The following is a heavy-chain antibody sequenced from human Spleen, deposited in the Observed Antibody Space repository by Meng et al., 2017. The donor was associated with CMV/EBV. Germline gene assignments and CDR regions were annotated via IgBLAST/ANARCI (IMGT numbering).Heavy chain of an antibody. CDR3: ARELASITMVRGVIDY. Sequence: SLKISCTASGFTFDDYAMHWVRQAPRKGLEWVSGISWNNDNIGYADSVKGRFTISRDNAKNSLYLEMNSLRAEDMALYYCARELASITMVRGVIDYWGQGTLVTVSS. CDR2: ISWNNDNI. V-gene: IGHV3-9*03. D-gene: IGHD3-10*01. J-gene: IGHJ4*02. CDR1: GFTFDDYA.